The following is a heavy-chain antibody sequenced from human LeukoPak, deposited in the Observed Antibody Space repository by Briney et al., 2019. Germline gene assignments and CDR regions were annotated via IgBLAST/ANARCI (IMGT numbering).Heavy chain of an antibody. CDR1: GYTLTELS. CDR2: FDPEDGET. Sequence: ASVKVSCKVSGYTLTELSMHWVRQAPGKGLEWMGGFDPEDGETPIFAQKFQGRVTMTEDTSTDTAYMELSSLRSEDTAVYYCATGTIYCSSCSDDYWGQGTLDTVSS. J-gene: IGHJ4*02. CDR3: ATGTIYCSSCSDDY. V-gene: IGHV1-24*01. D-gene: IGHD2-2*01.